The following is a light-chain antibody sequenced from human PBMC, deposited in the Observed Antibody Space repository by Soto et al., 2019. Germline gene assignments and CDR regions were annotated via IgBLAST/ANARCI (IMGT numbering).Light chain of an antibody. V-gene: IGLV2-23*02. CDR2: EVT. Sequence: QSALTQPASVSGSPGQSITISCTGTSSDVVTYNLVSWYQQRPGTAPQLIIYEVTKRPSGVSTRFSGSQSGNTASLTISGLQADDEADYYCCSRVFGGGTQLTVL. J-gene: IGLJ7*01. CDR1: SSDVVTYNL. CDR3: CSRV.